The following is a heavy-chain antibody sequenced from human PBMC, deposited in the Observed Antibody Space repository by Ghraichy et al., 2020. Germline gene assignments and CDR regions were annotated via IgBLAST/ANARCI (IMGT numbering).Heavy chain of an antibody. J-gene: IGHJ4*02. Sequence: GGSLRLSCAASGFTFNSYSMNWVRQAPGKGLEWVAYVSTGSTTIHYADAVKGRFTISRDSMKQTLSLQMNRLNDEDTAVYYCVRGTGMLTGYPPYSFDYWGQGTRVTVSS. V-gene: IGHV3-48*02. CDR2: VSTGSTTI. CDR1: GFTFNSYS. CDR3: VRGTGMLTGYPPYSFDY. D-gene: IGHD3-9*01.